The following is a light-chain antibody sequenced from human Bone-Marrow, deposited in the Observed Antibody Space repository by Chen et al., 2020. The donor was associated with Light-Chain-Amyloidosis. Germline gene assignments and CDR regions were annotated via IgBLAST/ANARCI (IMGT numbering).Light chain of an antibody. CDR3: QVWDRSSDRPV. J-gene: IGLJ3*02. CDR1: NLGSPS. V-gene: IGLV3-21*02. Sequence: SYVLTQPSSVSVAPGQTATFACGGNNLGSPSVHWYQQTPGQAPLLVVYGDSDRPSGIPERLSGSNSGNTATLTISRVEAGDEADYYCQVWDRSSDRPVFGGGTKLTVL. CDR2: GDS.